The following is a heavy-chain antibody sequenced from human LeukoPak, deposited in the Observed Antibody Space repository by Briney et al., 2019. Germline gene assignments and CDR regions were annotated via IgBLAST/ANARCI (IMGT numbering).Heavy chain of an antibody. CDR2: ISGSGGST. J-gene: IGHJ4*02. V-gene: IGHV3-23*01. D-gene: IGHD4-23*01. CDR1: GFTFSSYA. Sequence: GGSLRLSCAVSGFTFSSYAMSWVRQAPGKGLEWVSAISGSGGSTYYADSVRGRFTISRDNSKNTLYLQMNSLRAEDTAVYYCAKDQITVVTNPFDYWGQGTLVTVSS. CDR3: AKDQITVVTNPFDY.